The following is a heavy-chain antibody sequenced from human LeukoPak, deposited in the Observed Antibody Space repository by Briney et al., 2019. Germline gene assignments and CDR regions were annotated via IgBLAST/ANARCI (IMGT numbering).Heavy chain of an antibody. Sequence: GGSLRLSCAASGFTVSSNYMSWVRQAPGKGLEWVSVIYSGGSTYYADSVKGRFTISRDNSKNTLYLQMNSLRAEDTAVYYCARAVTMIEVPQYYFDYWGQGTLVTVPS. D-gene: IGHD3-22*01. CDR1: GFTVSSNY. CDR3: ARAVTMIEVPQYYFDY. CDR2: IYSGGST. J-gene: IGHJ4*02. V-gene: IGHV3-66*02.